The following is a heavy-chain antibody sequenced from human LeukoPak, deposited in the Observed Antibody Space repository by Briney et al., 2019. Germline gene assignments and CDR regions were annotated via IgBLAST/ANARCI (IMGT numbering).Heavy chain of an antibody. D-gene: IGHD3-22*01. CDR2: ISGSGGST. CDR1: GFTFTGYS. V-gene: IGHV3-21*01. CDR3: ARIYYDSSDYYSTLDY. J-gene: IGHJ4*02. Sequence: PGGSLRLSCAASGFTFTGYSMNWFRQAPGKGLEWVSAISGSGGSTYYADSVKGRFTISRDNAKNSLSLQMNSLRAEDTAVYYCARIYYDSSDYYSTLDYWGQGTLVTVSS.